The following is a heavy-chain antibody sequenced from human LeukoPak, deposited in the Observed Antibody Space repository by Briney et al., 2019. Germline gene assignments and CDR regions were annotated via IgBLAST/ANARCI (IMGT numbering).Heavy chain of an antibody. Sequence: GGSLRLSCAASGFTFSSYWMHWVRQAPGKGLVWVSRINSDGSSTSYADSVKGRFTISRDSAKNTLYLQMNSLRAEDTAVYYCAREAFRGIRTFDYWGQGTLVTVSS. CDR1: GFTFSSYW. V-gene: IGHV3-74*01. CDR3: AREAFRGIRTFDY. J-gene: IGHJ4*02. D-gene: IGHD3-10*01. CDR2: INSDGSST.